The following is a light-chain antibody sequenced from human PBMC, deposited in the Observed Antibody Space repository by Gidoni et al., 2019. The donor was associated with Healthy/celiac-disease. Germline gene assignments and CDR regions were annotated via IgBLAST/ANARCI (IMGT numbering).Light chain of an antibody. Sequence: QSVLTQPPSVSGAPGQRVTIACTGRRSNIGAGDDVHWYQQLPGTAPQLLICGHSHRPSGVPDRFSGSKSGTSASLAITGLQAEDEADYYCQSSDSSLSGSVVFGGGTKLTVL. V-gene: IGLV1-40*01. CDR3: QSSDSSLSGSVV. CDR1: RSNIGAGDD. CDR2: GHS. J-gene: IGLJ2*01.